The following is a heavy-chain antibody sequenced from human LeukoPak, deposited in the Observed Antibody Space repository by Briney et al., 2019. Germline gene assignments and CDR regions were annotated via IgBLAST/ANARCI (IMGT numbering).Heavy chain of an antibody. CDR1: GGSISNYY. D-gene: IGHD6-13*01. CDR3: ANSIIAAEATRFFDY. J-gene: IGHJ4*02. CDR2: IYHTGNT. V-gene: IGHV4-59*12. Sequence: PSETLSLTCSVSGGSISNYYWNWIRQPPGKGLEWIGFIYHTGNTDYNPSLKSRVTISIDKSKNQFSLNLTSVTAADTAIYYCANSIIAAEATRFFDYWGQGALVTVSS.